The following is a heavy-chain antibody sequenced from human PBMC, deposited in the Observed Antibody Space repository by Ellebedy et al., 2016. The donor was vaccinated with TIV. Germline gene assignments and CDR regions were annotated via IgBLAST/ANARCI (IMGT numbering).Heavy chain of an antibody. CDR3: ARYHCPGGICDSFDY. J-gene: IGHJ4*02. CDR2: IYFSGTT. Sequence: MPSETLSLTCTVSGGSISNYFWAWIRQPPGKGLEWIGWIYFSGTTNYHLSLKSRVTISVDTSKNQFSLMLNSVTAADTALYFCARYHCPGGICDSFDYWGQGTLVTVSS. V-gene: IGHV4-59*01. CDR1: GGSISNYF. D-gene: IGHD2-8*02.